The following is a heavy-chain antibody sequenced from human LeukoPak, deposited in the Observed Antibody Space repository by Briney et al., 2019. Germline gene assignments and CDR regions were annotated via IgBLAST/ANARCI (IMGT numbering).Heavy chain of an antibody. CDR1: GFTFSSYS. CDR3: AKLPDIVVVVAATPAADY. CDR2: ISSSSSHI. V-gene: IGHV3-21*04. J-gene: IGHJ4*02. D-gene: IGHD2-15*01. Sequence: GGSLRLSCAASGFTFSSYSMNWVRQAPGKGLEWVSSISSSSSHIYYADSVKGRFTISRDNAKNSLYLQMNSLRAEDTAVYYCAKLPDIVVVVAATPAADYWGQGTLVTVSS.